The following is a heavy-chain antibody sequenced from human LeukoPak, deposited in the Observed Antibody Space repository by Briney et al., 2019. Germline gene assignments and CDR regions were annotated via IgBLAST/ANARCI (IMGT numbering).Heavy chain of an antibody. D-gene: IGHD3-10*01. J-gene: IGHJ4*02. V-gene: IGHV3-48*04. Sequence: GGSLRLSCAASGFTFSSYSMNWVRQAPGKGLEWVSYISSSSGTIYYADSVKGRFTISRDNAKNSLYLQMNSLRAEDTAVYYCARDVWYYGSGSQTLDYWGQGTLVTVSS. CDR2: ISSSSGTI. CDR1: GFTFSSYS. CDR3: ARDVWYYGSGSQTLDY.